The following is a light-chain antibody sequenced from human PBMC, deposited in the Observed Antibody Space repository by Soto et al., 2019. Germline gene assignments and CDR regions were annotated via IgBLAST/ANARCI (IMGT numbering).Light chain of an antibody. Sequence: THPPITQTLSPGESATLSCRASQSISTYLAWYQQEPGQAPRLLIYDASNRATGISARFSGSGSGTDFTLTISSLEPDDVAVYYCQQRSVWPPITFGQGTRRRL. CDR1: QSISTY. CDR2: DAS. CDR3: QQRSVWPPIT. V-gene: IGKV3-11*01. J-gene: IGKJ5*01.